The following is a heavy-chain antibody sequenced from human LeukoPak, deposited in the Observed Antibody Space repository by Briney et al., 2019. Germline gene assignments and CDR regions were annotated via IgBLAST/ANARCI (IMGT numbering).Heavy chain of an antibody. Sequence: PSETLSLTCAVYGGSFSGYYWSWIRQPPGKGLEWIGEINHSGSTNYNPSLKSRVTISVDTSKNQFSLKLSSVTAADTAVYYCARSTLRPYYYDSSGYFSALDIWGQGTMVTVSS. D-gene: IGHD3-22*01. CDR1: GGSFSGYY. CDR2: INHSGST. CDR3: ARSTLRPYYYDSSGYFSALDI. V-gene: IGHV4-34*01. J-gene: IGHJ3*02.